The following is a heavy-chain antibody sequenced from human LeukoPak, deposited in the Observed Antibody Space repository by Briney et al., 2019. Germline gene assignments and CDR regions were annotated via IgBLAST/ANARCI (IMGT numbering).Heavy chain of an antibody. CDR3: ARGPHFDY. V-gene: IGHV3-21*01. CDR2: ISSNSYM. J-gene: IGHJ4*02. CDR1: GCTFSRYS. Sequence: GGSLRLSCAASGCTFSRYSMKWVRQAPGQRREWVSSISSNSYMYYADSVKGRFKITRDNAKNSLYLQRNSLRAEDTAVYYRARGPHFDYWGQGTLVTVSS.